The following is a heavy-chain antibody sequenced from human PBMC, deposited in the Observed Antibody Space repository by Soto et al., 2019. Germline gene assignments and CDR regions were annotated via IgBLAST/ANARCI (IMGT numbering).Heavy chain of an antibody. D-gene: IGHD2-15*01. CDR2: IYYSGST. V-gene: IGHV4-39*01. J-gene: IGHJ5*02. CDR3: ARHEYCSGGSCYFEGDNWFDP. Sequence: SETLSLTCTVSGGSISSSSYYWGWIRQPPGKGLEWIGSIYYSGSTYYNPSLKSRVTISVDTSKNQFSLKLSSVTAADTAVYYCARHEYCSGGSCYFEGDNWFDPWGQGTLVTVSS. CDR1: GGSISSSSYY.